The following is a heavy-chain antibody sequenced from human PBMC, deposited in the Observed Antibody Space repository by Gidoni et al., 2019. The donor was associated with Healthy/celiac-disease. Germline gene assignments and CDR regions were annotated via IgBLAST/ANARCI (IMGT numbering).Heavy chain of an antibody. V-gene: IGHV4-39*01. CDR1: GGSISSSSYY. D-gene: IGHD2-2*01. CDR3: ARHGGDIVVVPAAAYFDY. J-gene: IGHJ4*02. Sequence: QLQLQASGPGLVKPSETLSLTCTVSGGSISSSSYYWGWIRQPPGKGLEWIGSIYYSGSTYYNPSLKSRVTISVDTSKNQFSLKLSSVTAADTAVYYCARHGGDIVVVPAAAYFDYWGQGTLVTVSS. CDR2: IYYSGST.